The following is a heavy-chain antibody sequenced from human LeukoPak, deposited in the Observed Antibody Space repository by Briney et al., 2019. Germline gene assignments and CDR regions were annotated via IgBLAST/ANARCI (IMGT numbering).Heavy chain of an antibody. V-gene: IGHV1-18*04. D-gene: IGHD1-26*01. CDR1: GYTXTSYG. CDR3: ARDSGISGSYYLGY. J-gene: IGHJ4*02. CDR2: ISTYNGNT. Sequence: GAPVKVSCKASGYTXTSYGTSRVRQAPGQRLEWMGWISTYNGNTIYAQKFQDRVTMTTDTPTSTAYMELRSLRSDDTAVYYCARDSGISGSYYLGYWGQGTLVTVSS.